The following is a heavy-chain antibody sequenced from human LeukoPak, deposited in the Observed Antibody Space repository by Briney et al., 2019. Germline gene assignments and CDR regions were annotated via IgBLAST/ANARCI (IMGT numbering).Heavy chain of an antibody. CDR3: TGGYCGGDCYLQTFQV. CDR1: GFLVSDYS. J-gene: IGHJ1*01. V-gene: IGHV3-21*06. D-gene: IGHD2-21*02. CDR2: ISSVGTHI. Sequence: GGSLRLSCAASGFLVSDYSMNWVRQAPGKGLEWVSSISSVGTHIFYAESVRGRFTISRETAKNSVYLELNNLTDEDTAVYYCTGGYCGGDCYLQTFQVWGQGNLVIVS.